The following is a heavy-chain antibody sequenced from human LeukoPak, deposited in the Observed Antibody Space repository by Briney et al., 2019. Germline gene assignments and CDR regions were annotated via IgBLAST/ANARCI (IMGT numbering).Heavy chain of an antibody. V-gene: IGHV3-48*03. CDR2: ISISGSTI. J-gene: IGHJ4*02. CDR3: ATSYSG. D-gene: IGHD6-13*01. CDR1: GFTFSSYE. Sequence: GGSLRLSCTASGFTFSSYEMNWVRQAPGKGLEWVSYISISGSTIYYADSVRGRFTISRGNAKSSLYLQMNSLRAEDTAVYYCATSYSGWGQGTLVTVSS.